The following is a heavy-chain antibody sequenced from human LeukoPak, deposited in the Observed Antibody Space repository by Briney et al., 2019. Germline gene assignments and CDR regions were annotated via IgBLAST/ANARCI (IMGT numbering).Heavy chain of an antibody. V-gene: IGHV1-69*01. CDR2: NIPISGTA. D-gene: IGHD3-10*01. CDR3: ARGPFGETPLYFDY. Sequence: XXGXNIPISGTAKYAQKFQGRVTITADESTSTAYMELSSLRSEDTAVYYCARGPFGETPLYFDYWGQGTLVTVSS. J-gene: IGHJ4*02.